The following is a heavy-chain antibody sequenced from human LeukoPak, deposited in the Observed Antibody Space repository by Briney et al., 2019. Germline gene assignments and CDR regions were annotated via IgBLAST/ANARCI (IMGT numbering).Heavy chain of an antibody. CDR3: ARLPTEGVYDFWSGRVFDP. J-gene: IGHJ5*02. Sequence: SETLSLTCTVSGGSISSGDYYWSWIRQPPGKGLEWIGYIYYSGSTYYNPSLKSRVTISVDTSKNQFSLKLSSVPAADTAVYYCARLPTEGVYDFWSGRVFDPWGQGTLVTVSS. CDR1: GGSISSGDYY. D-gene: IGHD3-3*01. V-gene: IGHV4-30-4*08. CDR2: IYYSGST.